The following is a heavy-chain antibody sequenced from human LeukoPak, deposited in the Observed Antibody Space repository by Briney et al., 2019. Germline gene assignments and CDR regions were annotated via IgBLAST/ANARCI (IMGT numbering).Heavy chain of an antibody. J-gene: IGHJ4*02. CDR1: GFAFTRYS. D-gene: IGHD2-2*01. Sequence: PGGSLRLSCAASGFAFTRYSMNWVRQAPGKGLEWVSAISSSGGGTYYADSVKGRFTISRDNSKNTLYLQMNSLRAEDTAIYYCAKDLMGSRIFDFWGQGTLVTVS. CDR2: ISSSGGGT. V-gene: IGHV3-23*01. CDR3: AKDLMGSRIFDF.